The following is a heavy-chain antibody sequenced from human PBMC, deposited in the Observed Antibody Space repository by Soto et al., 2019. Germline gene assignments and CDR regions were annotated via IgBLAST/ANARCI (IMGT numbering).Heavy chain of an antibody. CDR2: ISGSGGST. CDR3: ARSLSYYYDSSGRNRDAFGI. Sequence: GGSLRLSCAASGFTFSSYAMSWVRQAPGKGLEWVSAISGSGGSTYYADSVKGRFTISRDNSKNTLYLQMNSLRAEDTAVYYCARSLSYYYDSSGRNRDAFGIWGQGTMVTVSS. V-gene: IGHV3-23*01. CDR1: GFTFSSYA. D-gene: IGHD3-22*01. J-gene: IGHJ3*02.